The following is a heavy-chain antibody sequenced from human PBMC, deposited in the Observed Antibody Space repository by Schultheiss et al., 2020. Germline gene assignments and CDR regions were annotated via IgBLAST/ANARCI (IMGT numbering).Heavy chain of an antibody. D-gene: IGHD1-26*01. CDR1: GGSISSGDYY. CDR2: IYYSGST. V-gene: IGHV4-30-4*01. CDR3: ARVHIGSYYDY. J-gene: IGHJ4*02. Sequence: SQTLSLTCTVSGGSISSGDYYWSWIRQPPGKGLEWIGYIYYSGSTYYNPSLKSRVTISVDTSKNQFSRKLSSVTAADTAVYYCARVHIGSYYDYWGQGTLVTVSS.